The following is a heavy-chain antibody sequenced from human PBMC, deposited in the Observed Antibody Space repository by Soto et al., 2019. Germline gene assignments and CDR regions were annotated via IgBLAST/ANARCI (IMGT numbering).Heavy chain of an antibody. D-gene: IGHD3-9*01. CDR2: INHSGST. CDR3: ARGRPYYDILTGYYKGPPFDY. J-gene: IGHJ4*02. V-gene: IGHV4-34*01. Sequence: SETLSLTCAVYGGSFSGYYWSWIRQPPGKGLEWIGEINHSGSTNYNPSLKSRVTISVDTSKNQFSLKLSSVTAADTAVYYCARGRPYYDILTGYYKGPPFDYWGQGTLVTVSS. CDR1: GGSFSGYY.